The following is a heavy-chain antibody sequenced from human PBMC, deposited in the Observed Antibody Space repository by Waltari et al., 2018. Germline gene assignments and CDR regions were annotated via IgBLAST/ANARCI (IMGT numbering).Heavy chain of an antibody. CDR1: GYIFTSYD. Sequence: QVQLVQSGAEVKKPGASVKVSCKASGYIFTSYDINWVRQATGPRLEWMGWMNPNSGNTGYAQKFQGRVTMTRNTSISTAYMELSSLRSEDTAVYYCAKDSPPLAVAGLSWGFDYWGQGTLVTVSS. CDR2: MNPNSGNT. D-gene: IGHD6-19*01. CDR3: AKDSPPLAVAGLSWGFDY. J-gene: IGHJ4*02. V-gene: IGHV1-8*01.